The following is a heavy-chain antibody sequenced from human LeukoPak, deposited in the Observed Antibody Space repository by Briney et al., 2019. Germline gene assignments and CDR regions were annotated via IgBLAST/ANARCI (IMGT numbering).Heavy chain of an antibody. D-gene: IGHD3-10*01. CDR3: ARASSGSSAFDI. CDR1: GFTFSSYG. V-gene: IGHV3-21*01. CDR2: ISSSSSYI. J-gene: IGHJ3*02. Sequence: GGSLRLSCAASGFTFSSYGMNWVRQAPGEGLEWVSSISSSSSYIYYADSVKGRFTISRDNAKNSLYLQMNSLRAEDTAVYYCARASSGSSAFDIWGQGTMVTVSS.